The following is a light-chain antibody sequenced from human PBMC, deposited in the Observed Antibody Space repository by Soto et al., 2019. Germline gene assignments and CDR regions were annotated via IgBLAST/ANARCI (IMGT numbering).Light chain of an antibody. CDR3: AAWYDSLNGFYV. J-gene: IGLJ1*01. CDR2: SNN. Sequence: QSVLTQPPSASGTPGQRVTISCSGSSSNIGSNTVNWYQQLPGTAPKLLIYSNNQRPSGVPGRFSGYKSGTSASLAISGLHSEDEADYYCAAWYDSLNGFYVFGTGTKLTVL. V-gene: IGLV1-44*01. CDR1: SSNIGSNT.